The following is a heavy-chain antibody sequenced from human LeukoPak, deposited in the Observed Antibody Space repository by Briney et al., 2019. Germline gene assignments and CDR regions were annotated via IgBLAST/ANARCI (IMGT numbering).Heavy chain of an antibody. CDR2: ISYDGSNK. J-gene: IGHJ4*02. CDR3: ARGGFSSSHNDY. D-gene: IGHD6-13*01. V-gene: IGHV3-30-3*01. Sequence: PGGSLRLSCAASGFTFSSYAMHWVRQAPGKGLEWVAVISYDGSNKYYADSVKGRFTISRDNSKNTLYLQMNSLRAEDTAVYYCARGGFSSSHNDYWGQGTLVTVSS. CDR1: GFTFSSYA.